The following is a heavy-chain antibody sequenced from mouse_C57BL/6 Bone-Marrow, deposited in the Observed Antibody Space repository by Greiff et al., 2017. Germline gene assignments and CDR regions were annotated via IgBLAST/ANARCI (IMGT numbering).Heavy chain of an antibody. CDR3: TREGGSPWYCDV. D-gene: IGHD1-1*01. CDR1: GFTFSSYA. J-gene: IGHJ1*03. V-gene: IGHV5-9-1*02. CDR2: ISSGGDYI. Sequence: DVQLVESGEGLVKPGGSLKLSCAASGFTFSSYAMSWVRQTPEKRLEWVAYISSGGDYIYYADTVKGRFTISRDNARNTLYLQMSSLKSEDTAMYYCTREGGSPWYCDVWGTGTTVTVSS.